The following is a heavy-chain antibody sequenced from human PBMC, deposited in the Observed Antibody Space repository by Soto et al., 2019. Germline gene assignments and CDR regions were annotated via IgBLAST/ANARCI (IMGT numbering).Heavy chain of an antibody. D-gene: IGHD4-17*01. CDR2: IYYSGST. CDR3: ARDHYGGNSPLGMDV. CDR1: GGSISSGGYY. V-gene: IGHV4-31*03. Sequence: PSETLSLTCTVSGGSISSGGYYWSWIRQHPGKGLEWIGYIYYSGSTYYNPSLKSRVTISVDTSKNQFSLKLSSVTAADTAVYYCARDHYGGNSPLGMDVWGQGTTVTVSS. J-gene: IGHJ6*02.